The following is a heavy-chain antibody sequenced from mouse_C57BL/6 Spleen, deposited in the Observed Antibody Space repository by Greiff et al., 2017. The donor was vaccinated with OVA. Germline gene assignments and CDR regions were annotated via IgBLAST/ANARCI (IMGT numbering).Heavy chain of an antibody. CDR3: TRDFYGTSCYFDY. V-gene: IGHV1-78*01. J-gene: IGHJ2*01. Sequence: QVQLQQSDAELVKPGASVKISCKVSGYTFTDHTIHWMKQRPEQGLEWIGYIYPRDGRTKSNAKFKGKATLTADKSSSTAYMQRNSLTSEDSAVYFGTRDFYGTSCYFDYWGQGTTLTVSS. CDR1: GYTFTDHT. CDR2: IYPRDGRT. D-gene: IGHD1-1*01.